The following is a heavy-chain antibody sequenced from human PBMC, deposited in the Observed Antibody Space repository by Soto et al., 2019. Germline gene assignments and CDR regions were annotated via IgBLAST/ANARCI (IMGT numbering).Heavy chain of an antibody. Sequence: GGSLRLSCAASGFTFSGYGMHWVRQAPGKGLEWVAVISYDGSNKYYADSVKGRFTISRDNSKNTLYLQMNSLRAEDTAVYYCAKGYTPHFDWRRLDYWGQGTLVTVSS. CDR2: ISYDGSNK. CDR1: GFTFSGYG. V-gene: IGHV3-30*18. D-gene: IGHD3-9*01. CDR3: AKGYTPHFDWRRLDY. J-gene: IGHJ4*02.